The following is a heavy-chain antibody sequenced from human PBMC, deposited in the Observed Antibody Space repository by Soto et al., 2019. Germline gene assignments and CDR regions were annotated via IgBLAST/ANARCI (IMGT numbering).Heavy chain of an antibody. V-gene: IGHV5-10-1*01. CDR3: ARHAEGIAVAGVDY. Sequence: LGESLKISCKGSGYSFTSYWISWVRQMPGKGLEWMGRIDPSDSYTNYSPSFQGHVTISADKSISTAYLQWSSLKASDTAMYYCARHAEGIAVAGVDYWGQGTLVTVSS. CDR1: GYSFTSYW. D-gene: IGHD6-19*01. J-gene: IGHJ4*02. CDR2: IDPSDSYT.